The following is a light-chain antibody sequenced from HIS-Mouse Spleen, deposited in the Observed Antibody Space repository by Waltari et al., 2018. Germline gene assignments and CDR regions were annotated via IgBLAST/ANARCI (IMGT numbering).Light chain of an antibody. J-gene: IGLJ1*01. Sequence: QSALTQPASVSGSPGQSITISCTGTSSDVGGYNYSSWYQQHPGKAPKLMIYDVSNRPSGVSNRFSGSKSGNTASPTISGLQAEDEADYYCSSYTSSSTYVFGTGTKVTVL. CDR2: DVS. CDR3: SSYTSSSTYV. CDR1: SSDVGGYNY. V-gene: IGLV2-14*03.